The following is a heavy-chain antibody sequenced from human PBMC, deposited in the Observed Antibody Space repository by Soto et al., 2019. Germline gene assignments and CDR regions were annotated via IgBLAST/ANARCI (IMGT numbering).Heavy chain of an antibody. J-gene: IGHJ6*02. CDR1: GYTFTGYY. Sequence: ASVKVSCKASGYTFTGYYMHWVRQAPGQGLEWMGWINPNSGGTNYAQKFQGWVTMTRDTSISTAYMELCRLRSDDTAVYYCARVGLGEGYCSSTSCPPTDYGMDVWGQGTTVTVSS. D-gene: IGHD2-2*01. CDR3: ARVGLGEGYCSSTSCPPTDYGMDV. V-gene: IGHV1-2*04. CDR2: INPNSGGT.